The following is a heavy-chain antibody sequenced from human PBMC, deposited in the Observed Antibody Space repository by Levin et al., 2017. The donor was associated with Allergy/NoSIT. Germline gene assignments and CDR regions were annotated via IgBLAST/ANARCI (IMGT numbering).Heavy chain of an antibody. J-gene: IGHJ4*02. CDR2: ISVYNGDT. CDR3: ARDQRRENLDMVRGPFHH. CDR1: GYTFSIYG. Sequence: AASVKVSCKASGYTFSIYGISWVRQAPGQGLEWVGWISVYNGDTNYAQRLQGRVTMTTDTSTNTAYLELRSLIADDTAVYYCARDQRRENLDMVRGPFHHWGQGTLVTVSS. D-gene: IGHD3-10*01. V-gene: IGHV1-18*01.